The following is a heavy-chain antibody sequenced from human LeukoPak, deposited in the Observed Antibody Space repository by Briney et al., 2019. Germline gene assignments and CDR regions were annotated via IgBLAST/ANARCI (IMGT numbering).Heavy chain of an antibody. V-gene: IGHV3-30*18. CDR3: AKELYIAAAIDY. D-gene: IGHD6-13*01. Sequence: PGGSLRLSCAASGFTFSSYGMHWVRQAPGKGLEWLAVISYDGSNKYYADSVKGRFTISRDNSKNTLYLQMNSLRAEDTAVYYCAKELYIAAAIDYGGQGTLGTVS. CDR1: GFTFSSYG. J-gene: IGHJ4*02. CDR2: ISYDGSNK.